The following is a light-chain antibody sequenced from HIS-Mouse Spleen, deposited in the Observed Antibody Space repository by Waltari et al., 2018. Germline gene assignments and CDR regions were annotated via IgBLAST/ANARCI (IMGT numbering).Light chain of an antibody. J-gene: IGLJ3*02. CDR1: SSDVGGYNY. Sequence: QSALTQPASVSGSPGQSITISCTGTSSDVGGYNYVSWYQQHPGKAPNLMIYEVSNRPSGVSNRCSGSKSGNTASLTISGLQAEDEAEYYCSSYTSSSTWVFGGGTKLTVL. V-gene: IGLV2-14*01. CDR3: SSYTSSSTWV. CDR2: EVS.